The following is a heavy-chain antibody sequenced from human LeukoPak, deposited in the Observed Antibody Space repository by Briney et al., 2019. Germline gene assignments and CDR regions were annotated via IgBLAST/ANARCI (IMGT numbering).Heavy chain of an antibody. CDR3: ASAGEYCSSTSCYAP. CDR1: GFTFSSYS. D-gene: IGHD2-2*01. V-gene: IGHV3-21*01. Sequence: GGSLRLSCAASGFTFSSYSMNWVRQAPGKGLEWVSSISSSSSYIYYADPVKGRFTISRDNAKNSLYPQMNSLRAEDTAVYYCASAGEYCSSTSCYAPWGQGTLVTVSS. CDR2: ISSSSSYI. J-gene: IGHJ5*02.